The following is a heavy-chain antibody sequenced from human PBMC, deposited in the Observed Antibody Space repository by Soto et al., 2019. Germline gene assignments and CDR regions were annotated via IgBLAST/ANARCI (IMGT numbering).Heavy chain of an antibody. V-gene: IGHV4-34*01. Sequence: QVQLQQWGAGLLKPSETLSLTCAVYGGSFSGYYWSWIRQPPGKGLEWIGEINHSGSTNYNPSLNSRVTISVDTSKNQFSLKLSSVTAADTAVYYCARGRGIAVARRWFDPWGQGTLVTVSS. CDR1: GGSFSGYY. CDR2: INHSGST. CDR3: ARGRGIAVARRWFDP. D-gene: IGHD6-19*01. J-gene: IGHJ5*02.